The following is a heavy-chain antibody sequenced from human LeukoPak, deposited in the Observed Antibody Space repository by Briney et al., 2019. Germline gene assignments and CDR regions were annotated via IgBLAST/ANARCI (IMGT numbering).Heavy chain of an antibody. D-gene: IGHD3-10*01. CDR3: ASLLTPYHGSGGGGMDV. Sequence: GGSLRLSCAASGFTFSTRWMYWVRQAPGKELVWVSRISGDGSMTSYADSVKGRFTISRDNAEDTLFLQMTSLRVEDTALYFCASLLTPYHGSGGGGMDVWGQGTTVTVSS. J-gene: IGHJ6*02. CDR1: GFTFSTRW. CDR2: ISGDGSMT. V-gene: IGHV3-74*01.